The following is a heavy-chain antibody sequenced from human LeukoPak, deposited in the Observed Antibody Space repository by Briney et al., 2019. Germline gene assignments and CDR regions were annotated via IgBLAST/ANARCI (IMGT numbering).Heavy chain of an antibody. D-gene: IGHD2-2*01. J-gene: IGHJ6*03. CDR3: AVPAAPYYYYYMDV. Sequence: GGSLRLSCAASGFTFSSYAMSWVRQAPGKGLEWVSAISGSGGSTYYADSVKGRFTISRDNSKNTLYLQMNSLRAEDTAVYYCAVPAAPYYYYYMDVWGKGTTVTVSS. CDR2: ISGSGGST. V-gene: IGHV3-23*01. CDR1: GFTFSSYA.